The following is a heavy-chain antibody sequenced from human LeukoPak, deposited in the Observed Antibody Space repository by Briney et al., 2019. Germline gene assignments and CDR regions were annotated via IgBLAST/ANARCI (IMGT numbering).Heavy chain of an antibody. CDR3: ATGYDILTGYSGSRGAFDI. D-gene: IGHD3-9*01. CDR2: INPSGGST. Sequence: ASVKVSCKASGYTFTSYYMHWVRQAPGQGLEWMGIINPSGGSTSYAQKFQGRVTITADKSTSTAYMELSSLRSEDTAVYYCATGYDILTGYSGSRGAFDIWGQGTMVTVSS. CDR1: GYTFTSYY. V-gene: IGHV1-46*01. J-gene: IGHJ3*02.